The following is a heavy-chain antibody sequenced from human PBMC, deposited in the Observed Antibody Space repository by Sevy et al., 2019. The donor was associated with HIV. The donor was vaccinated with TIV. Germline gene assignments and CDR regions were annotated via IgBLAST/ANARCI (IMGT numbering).Heavy chain of an antibody. J-gene: IGHJ6*02. CDR2: IWYDGSNK. CDR3: ARDFHGLRYYYGMDV. CDR1: GFTFSSYG. Sequence: GGSLRLSCAASGFTFSSYGMHWVRQAPGKGLEWVAVIWYDGSNKYYADSVKGRFTISRDNSKNTLYLQMNSLRAEDTAGYYCARDFHGLRYYYGMDVWGQGTTVTVSS. V-gene: IGHV3-33*01. D-gene: IGHD2-15*01.